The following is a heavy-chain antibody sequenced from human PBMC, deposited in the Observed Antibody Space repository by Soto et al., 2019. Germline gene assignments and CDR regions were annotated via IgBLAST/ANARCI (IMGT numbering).Heavy chain of an antibody. Sequence: PSETLSLTCAVYGGFVIESYWTWRRQPPGKGLEWIGEINHVGGTNYNPSLKSRVTMSVDTSQNQFSLRLISVTAADTAMYFCVRIRYQLPSSVLWLDPWGQGTPVTVSS. J-gene: IGHJ5*02. CDR3: VRIRYQLPSSVLWLDP. D-gene: IGHD3-16*01. CDR2: INHVGGT. V-gene: IGHV4-34*01. CDR1: GGFVIESY.